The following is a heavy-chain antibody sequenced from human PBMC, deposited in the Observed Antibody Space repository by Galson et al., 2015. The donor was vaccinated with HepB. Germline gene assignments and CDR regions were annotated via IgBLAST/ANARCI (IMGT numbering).Heavy chain of an antibody. CDR2: INWNGVST. CDR3: ARVARGYDILTGYYRRYWYFDL. V-gene: IGHV3-20*04. D-gene: IGHD3-9*01. CDR1: GFTFDDYG. J-gene: IGHJ2*01. Sequence: SLRLSCAASGFTFDDYGMSWVRQAPGKGLEWVAGINWNGVSTGYADSVKGRFTTSRDNAKNSLYLQMNSLRAEDMALYYCARVARGYDILTGYYRRYWYFDLWGRGTLVTVSS.